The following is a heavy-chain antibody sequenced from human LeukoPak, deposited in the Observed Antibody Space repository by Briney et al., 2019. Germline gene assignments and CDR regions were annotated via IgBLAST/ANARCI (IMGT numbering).Heavy chain of an antibody. V-gene: IGHV1-2*02. D-gene: IGHD4-11*01. CDR1: GYTFSAFY. Sequence: GASVKVACKTSGYTFSAFYIHWVRQAPGQGLEWMGWINPNSGGTNYAQKFQGRVTMTRDKSSSTAHTELSSLTSDDTAVFYCARVFSNYANTAEYFQHWGQGTLVTVSS. J-gene: IGHJ1*01. CDR2: INPNSGGT. CDR3: ARVFSNYANTAEYFQH.